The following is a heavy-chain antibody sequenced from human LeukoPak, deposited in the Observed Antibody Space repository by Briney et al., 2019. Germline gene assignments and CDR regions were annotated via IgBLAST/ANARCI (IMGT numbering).Heavy chain of an antibody. J-gene: IGHJ4*02. Sequence: GGSLRLSCAASGLTFSSYAMHWVRQAPGKGLEGVALISYDGSDKYYADSVKGRFTISRDNSKNTLYMQMNSLRDEDTAVYYCAKDSVFSYYVSGSYRYFDYWGQGTLVTVSS. CDR2: ISYDGSDK. CDR3: AKDSVFSYYVSGSYRYFDY. D-gene: IGHD3-10*01. V-gene: IGHV3-30*18. CDR1: GLTFSSYA.